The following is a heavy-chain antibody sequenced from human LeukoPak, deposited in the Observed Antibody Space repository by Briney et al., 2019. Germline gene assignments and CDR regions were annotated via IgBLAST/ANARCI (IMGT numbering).Heavy chain of an antibody. D-gene: IGHD3-10*01. Sequence: SETLSLTCTVSGGSISSGGYYWSWIRQPPGKGLEWIGYIYYRGSTNYNPSLKSRVTISVDTSENQFSLKLSSVTAADRAVYYCARHVSGDGYQGLDYFDYWGQGTLVTVSS. CDR2: IYYRGST. CDR1: GGSISSGGYY. CDR3: ARHVSGDGYQGLDYFDY. V-gene: IGHV4-61*08. J-gene: IGHJ4*02.